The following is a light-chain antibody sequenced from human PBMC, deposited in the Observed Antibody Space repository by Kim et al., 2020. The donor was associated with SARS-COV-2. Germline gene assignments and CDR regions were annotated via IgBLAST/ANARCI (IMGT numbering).Light chain of an antibody. J-gene: IGKJ1*01. CDR2: AAS. V-gene: IGKV1-39*01. Sequence: DIQMTQSPSSLSTFVGDRVTITCRASQSITTYLSWYQQKLGKAPKLLIYAASSLESGVPSRFSGSGSGTDFTLTIDSLEPEDFATSFCQQTYTTPWTFGQGTKVDIK. CDR3: QQTYTTPWT. CDR1: QSITTY.